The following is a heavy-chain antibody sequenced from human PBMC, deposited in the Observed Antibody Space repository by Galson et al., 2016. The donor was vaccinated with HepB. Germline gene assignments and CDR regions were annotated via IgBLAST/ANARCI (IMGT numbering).Heavy chain of an antibody. J-gene: IGHJ5*01. Sequence: LSLTCTVSGGSIISSDYYWGWVRQPPGKGLEWIGSIYYSGGTYNNPSLRSRVTLSVDASREQFSLRLTSVTAADRGLYYCARHARYSYGYRWFDSWGQGTLVIVSS. V-gene: IGHV4-39*01. CDR1: GGSIISSDYY. CDR3: ARHARYSYGYRWFDS. CDR2: IYYSGGT. D-gene: IGHD5-18*01.